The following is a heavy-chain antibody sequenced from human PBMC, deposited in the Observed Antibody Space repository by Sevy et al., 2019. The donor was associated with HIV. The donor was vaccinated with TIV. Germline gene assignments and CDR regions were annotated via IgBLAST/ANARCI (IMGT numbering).Heavy chain of an antibody. CDR2: IWNDGSNK. CDR1: GFTFSDFG. CDR3: ARDVRGEAIRPGDLDY. D-gene: IGHD3-10*02. J-gene: IGHJ4*02. V-gene: IGHV3-33*01. Sequence: GGSLRLSCAASGFTFSDFGMQWVRQAPGKGLQWVAVIWNDGSNKYYANSVKGRFTTSRDNSRNTLYLQMNSLRAGDTAVYTWARDVRGEAIRPGDLDYWGQGTLVTVSS.